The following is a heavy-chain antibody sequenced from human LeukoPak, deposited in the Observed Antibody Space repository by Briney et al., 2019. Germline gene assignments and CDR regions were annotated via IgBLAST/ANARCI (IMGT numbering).Heavy chain of an antibody. D-gene: IGHD1-26*01. CDR3: ARVRSGSYPDYYYYGMDV. V-gene: IGHV3-74*01. Sequence: GGSLRLSCAASGFPFSSYGMHWVRQAPGKGLVWVSRINSDGSSTSYADSVKGRFTISRDNAKNTLYLQMNSLRAEDTAVYYCARVRSGSYPDYYYYGMDVWGQGTTVTVSS. CDR1: GFPFSSYG. J-gene: IGHJ6*02. CDR2: INSDGSST.